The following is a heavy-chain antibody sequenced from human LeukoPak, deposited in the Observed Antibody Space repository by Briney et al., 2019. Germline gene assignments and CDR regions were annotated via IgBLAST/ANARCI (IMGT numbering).Heavy chain of an antibody. CDR2: IRYDGNDR. D-gene: IGHD4-11*01. CDR1: GFTFSYYG. J-gene: IGHJ3*02. V-gene: IGHV3-30*02. CDR3: ARGNYGAFDI. Sequence: GGSLRLSCAAPGFTFSYYGMHWVRQAPGKGLEWVAFIRYDGNDRYYADSVKGRFTISRDTSRNTLYLQMNSLRLEDTAVYYCARGNYGAFDIWGQGTMVTVSS.